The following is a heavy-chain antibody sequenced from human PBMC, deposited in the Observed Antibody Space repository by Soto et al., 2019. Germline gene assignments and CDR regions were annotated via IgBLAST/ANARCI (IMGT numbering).Heavy chain of an antibody. J-gene: IGHJ4*02. V-gene: IGHV4-34*01. CDR3: ARGFGIAAAGRFFDY. Sequence: SETLSLTCAVYGGSFSGYYWSWIRQPPGKGLEWIGEINHSGSTNYNPSLKSRVTISVDTSKNQFSLKLSSVTAADTAVYYCARGFGIAAAGRFFDYWGQGTLVNVSS. D-gene: IGHD6-13*01. CDR1: GGSFSGYY. CDR2: INHSGST.